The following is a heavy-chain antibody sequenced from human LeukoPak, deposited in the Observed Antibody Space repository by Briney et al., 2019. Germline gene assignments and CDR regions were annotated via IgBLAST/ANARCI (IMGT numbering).Heavy chain of an antibody. D-gene: IGHD6-6*01. CDR3: ARTPGSSSIHYYGMDV. CDR2: INPNSGGT. J-gene: IGHJ6*02. Sequence: ASVKVSCKASGYTFTGYYMHWVRQAPGQGLEWMGWINPNSGGTNYAQKFQGRVTMTRDTSISTAYMELSRLRFDDTAVYYCARTPGSSSIHYYGMDVWGQGTTVTVSS. V-gene: IGHV1-2*02. CDR1: GYTFTGYY.